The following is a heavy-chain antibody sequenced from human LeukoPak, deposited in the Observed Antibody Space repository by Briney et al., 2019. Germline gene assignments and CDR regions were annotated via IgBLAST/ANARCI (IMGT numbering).Heavy chain of an antibody. V-gene: IGHV4-39*01. J-gene: IGHJ2*01. CDR2: IYYTGNT. Sequence: SETLSLTCTVSGVSVISGTYYWGWIRQPPGRGLEWIGNIYYTGNTFYNPSLKSRVTISVDTAKNQFSLKLSSVTAADTAVYYCARLGGIYLNYWFFDLWGRGTLVTVPS. D-gene: IGHD1-26*01. CDR1: GVSVISGTYY. CDR3: ARLGGIYLNYWFFDL.